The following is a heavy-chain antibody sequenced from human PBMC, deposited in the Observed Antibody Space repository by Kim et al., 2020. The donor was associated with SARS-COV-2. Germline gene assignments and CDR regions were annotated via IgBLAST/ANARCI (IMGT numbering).Heavy chain of an antibody. V-gene: IGHV4-34*01. CDR2: INHSGST. CDR3: ARGDYYDSSGYYQPGVDV. CDR1: GGSFSGYY. Sequence: SETLSLTCAVYGGSFSGYYWSWIRQPPGKGLEWIGEINHSGSTNYNPSLKSRVTISVDTSKNQFSLKLSSVTAADTAVYYCARGDYYDSSGYYQPGVDV. J-gene: IGHJ6*01. D-gene: IGHD3-22*01.